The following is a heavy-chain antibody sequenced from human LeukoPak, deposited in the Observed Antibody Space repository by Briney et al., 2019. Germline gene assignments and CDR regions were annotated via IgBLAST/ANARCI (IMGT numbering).Heavy chain of an antibody. CDR1: GFTVSSNY. Sequence: SGGSLRLSCAASGFTVSSNYMSWVRQAPGKGLEGVSVIYSGGSTYYADSVKGRFTISRDNSKNTLYLQMNSLRAEDTAVYYCARDHAYGDYLLRQYYYYSYGMDVWGQGTTVTVSS. CDR2: IYSGGST. J-gene: IGHJ6*02. V-gene: IGHV3-53*01. D-gene: IGHD4-17*01. CDR3: ARDHAYGDYLLRQYYYYSYGMDV.